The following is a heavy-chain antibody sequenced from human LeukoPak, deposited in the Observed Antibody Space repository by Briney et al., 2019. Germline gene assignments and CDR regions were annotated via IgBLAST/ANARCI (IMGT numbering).Heavy chain of an antibody. V-gene: IGHV3-30*18. CDR3: AKDVSWNWFDP. CDR2: ISYDGSNK. CDR1: GFTFSTYA. J-gene: IGHJ5*02. Sequence: AGGSLRLSCAASGFTFSTYAMHCVRQAPGKGLEWVAVISYDGSNKYYADSVKGRFTISRDNSKNTLYLQMNTLRAEDTAVYYCAKDVSWNWFDPWGQGTLVTVSS.